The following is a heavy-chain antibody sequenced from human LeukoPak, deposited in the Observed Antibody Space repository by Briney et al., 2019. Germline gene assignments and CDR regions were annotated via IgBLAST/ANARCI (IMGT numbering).Heavy chain of an antibody. CDR3: ARQFGGVIAIDY. Sequence: GASVRVSCKASGYTFTGYFMHWVRQAPGQGLEWMGWINLNNGGTVYAQKFQGRVIMTRDTSITTAYIDLSSLRSDDTAIYYCARQFGGVIAIDYWGQGTVLTVSS. CDR2: INLNNGGT. V-gene: IGHV1-2*02. J-gene: IGHJ4*02. D-gene: IGHD3-16*02. CDR1: GYTFTGYF.